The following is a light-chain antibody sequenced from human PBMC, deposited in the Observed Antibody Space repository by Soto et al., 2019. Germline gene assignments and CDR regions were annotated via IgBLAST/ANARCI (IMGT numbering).Light chain of an antibody. CDR2: GAS. CDR1: QDISRY. J-gene: IGKJ3*01. CDR3: QQLQRTPFT. V-gene: IGKV1-9*01. Sequence: QLTQSPSSLSAAVGDRVTITCRASQDISRYLAWYQQKAGKAPKLLIYGASTLQSGVPSRFSGFGSGTEFTLTISSRQLEDFATYHCQQLQRTPFTFGPGTTVDV.